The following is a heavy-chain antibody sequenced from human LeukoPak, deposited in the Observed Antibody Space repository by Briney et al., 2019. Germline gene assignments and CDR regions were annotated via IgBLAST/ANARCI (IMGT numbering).Heavy chain of an antibody. CDR3: ANQCSSTSCYGSDY. D-gene: IGHD2-2*01. CDR2: LIPIFGTA. Sequence: SVKVSCKASGGTFSKYTISWVRLAPGQGLEWMGRLIPIFGTADYAQKFQGRITITADKSTSTAYMELSSLRSDDTAVYYCANQCSSTSCYGSDYWGQGTLVTVSS. J-gene: IGHJ4*02. CDR1: GGTFSKYT. V-gene: IGHV1-69*08.